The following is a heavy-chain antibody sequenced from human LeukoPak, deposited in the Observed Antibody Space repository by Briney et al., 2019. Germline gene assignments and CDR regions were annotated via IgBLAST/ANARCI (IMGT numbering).Heavy chain of an antibody. D-gene: IGHD2-21*02. J-gene: IGHJ4*02. CDR2: IYDSEST. CDR1: GGSIRGSY. V-gene: IGHV4-59*01. CDR3: ARGGAVGGYSSPVPSNFDQ. Sequence: SETLSFTCTVSGGSIRGSYWTWIRQPPGKGLEWIGYIYDSESTDYNPSLKSRVTISIDTSKTQISLKLNSVTAADTAVYYCARGGAVGGYSSPVPSNFDQWGQGTLVTVSS.